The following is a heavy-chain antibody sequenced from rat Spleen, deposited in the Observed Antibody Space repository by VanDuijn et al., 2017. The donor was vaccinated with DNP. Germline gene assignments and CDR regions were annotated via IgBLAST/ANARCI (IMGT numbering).Heavy chain of an antibody. CDR1: GFTFTDYY. Sequence: EVQLVESGGGLVQPGRSLKLSCAASGFTFTDYYMAWVRQAPTKGLEWVAYMSSDGNNIYYGDSVKGRFTISRDNAKSTLFLQMNSLKSEDMATYYCARQRGYFDYWGQGVMVTVSS. CDR2: MSSDGNNI. CDR3: ARQRGYFDY. V-gene: IGHV5-22*01. D-gene: IGHD1-1*01. J-gene: IGHJ2*01.